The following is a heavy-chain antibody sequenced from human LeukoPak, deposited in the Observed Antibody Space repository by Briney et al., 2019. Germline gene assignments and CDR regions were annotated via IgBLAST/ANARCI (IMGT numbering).Heavy chain of an antibody. CDR2: IRYDGSNK. CDR3: AKMQGGGSCY. Sequence: PGGSLRLSCAEPGFTFSSYGMHSVRQAPGKGLEWVAFIRYDGSNKYYADSVKGRFTISRNNSKNTLYLQMNSLRAEDTAVYYCAKMQGGGSCYWGQGTLVTVSS. J-gene: IGHJ4*02. CDR1: GFTFSSYG. V-gene: IGHV3-30*02. D-gene: IGHD2-15*01.